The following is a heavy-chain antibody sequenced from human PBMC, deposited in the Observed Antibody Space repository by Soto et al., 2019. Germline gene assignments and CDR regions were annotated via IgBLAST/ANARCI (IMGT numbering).Heavy chain of an antibody. V-gene: IGHV4-61*08. CDR3: ASLNFDLLTGYYAFDF. Sequence: LSLTCTVYDGSISSGGYYWSWIRQHPGKGLEWIGYISYSGSTNYNPSLKGRITMSLDTSKNQFSLKLSSVTAADTAVYYCASLNFDLLTGYYAFDFWGQGTMVTVSS. CDR2: ISYSGST. J-gene: IGHJ3*01. D-gene: IGHD3-9*01. CDR1: DGSISSGGYY.